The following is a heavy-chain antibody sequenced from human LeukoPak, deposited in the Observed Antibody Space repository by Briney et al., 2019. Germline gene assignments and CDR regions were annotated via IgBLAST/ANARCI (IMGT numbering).Heavy chain of an antibody. J-gene: IGHJ4*02. Sequence: PGRSLRLSCAASGFTFSSYGMHWVRQAPGKGLEWVAVISYDGSNKYYADSVKGRFTISRDNSKNTLYLQMNSLRAEDTAVYYCAKDFGPCGSGSYSYFDYWGQGTLVTVSS. D-gene: IGHD3-10*01. CDR2: ISYDGSNK. CDR3: AKDFGPCGSGSYSYFDY. CDR1: GFTFSSYG. V-gene: IGHV3-30*18.